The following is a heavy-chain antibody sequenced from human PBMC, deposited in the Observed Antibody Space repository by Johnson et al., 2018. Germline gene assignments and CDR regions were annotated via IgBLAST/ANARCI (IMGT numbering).Heavy chain of an antibody. D-gene: IGHD3-10*01. CDR2: IKQAGSET. CDR3: TRDLGTMVWGIIWFDP. J-gene: IGHJ5*02. CDR1: GFPFTNYW. V-gene: IGHV3-7*01. Sequence: VQLVQSGGGLVQPGGSLRLSCAASGFPFTNYWMTWVRQAPGQGLEWVANIKQAGSETYYVDSVRGRCTISRDNAKNSLDLQMNSLKAEDPAWYYCTRDLGTMVWGIIWFDPWGQGTLVTVSS.